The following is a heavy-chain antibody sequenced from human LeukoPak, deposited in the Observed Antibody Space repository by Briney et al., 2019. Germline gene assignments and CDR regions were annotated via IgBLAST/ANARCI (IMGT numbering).Heavy chain of an antibody. CDR1: GFRFSGYW. J-gene: IGHJ4*02. V-gene: IGHV3-23*01. CDR2: ICANDGNT. CDR3: AKGSGSSCYSPCDY. Sequence: GGSLRLSCAASGFRFSGYWMTWVRQAPGKGLEWVSVICANDGNTYYADAVKGRFTISRDNSKDTLYLQMDSLRAEDTAVYYCAKGSGSSCYSPCDYWGQGILVTVSS. D-gene: IGHD2-15*01.